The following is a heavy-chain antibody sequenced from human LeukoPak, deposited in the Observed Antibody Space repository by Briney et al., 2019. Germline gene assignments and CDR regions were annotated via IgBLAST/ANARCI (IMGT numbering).Heavy chain of an antibody. V-gene: IGHV4-39*07. Sequence: PSETLSLTCTVSGGSVSSSNDYWGWIRQPPGKGLEWIGSVYYTGSTYHNPSLKSRVTMSVDTSRNQFSLKLYSVTAADTAMYYCARAEINDYSRYWGQGIPVIVSS. CDR2: VYYTGST. CDR3: ARAEINDYSRY. CDR1: GGSVSSSNDY. D-gene: IGHD4-11*01. J-gene: IGHJ4*02.